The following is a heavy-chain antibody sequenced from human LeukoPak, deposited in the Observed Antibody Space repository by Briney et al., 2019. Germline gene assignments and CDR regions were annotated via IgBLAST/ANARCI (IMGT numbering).Heavy chain of an antibody. J-gene: IGHJ3*02. Sequence: SETLSLTCTVSDGSVSSYYWSWIRQPPGKGLEWIGYIYFSGTTNYNPSLKSRVAISVDTSKNQFSLKLSSVTAADTALYYCARHPPRESRGNAFDIWGQGTVVTVSS. CDR1: DGSVSSYY. V-gene: IGHV4-59*08. CDR2: IYFSGTT. CDR3: ARHPPRESRGNAFDI. D-gene: IGHD5-24*01.